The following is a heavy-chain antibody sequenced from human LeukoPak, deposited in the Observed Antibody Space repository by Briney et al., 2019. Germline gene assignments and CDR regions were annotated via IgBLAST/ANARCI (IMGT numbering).Heavy chain of an antibody. Sequence: PGRSLRLSCAASGFTFSSYGMHWVRQAPGKGLEWVAVIWYGGSNKYYADSVKGRFTISRDNSKNTLYLQMNSLRAEDTAVYYCARVPQDAYEVYMDVWGKGTTVTVSS. CDR1: GFTFSSYG. V-gene: IGHV3-33*01. D-gene: IGHD5-12*01. CDR2: IWYGGSNK. J-gene: IGHJ6*03. CDR3: ARVPQDAYEVYMDV.